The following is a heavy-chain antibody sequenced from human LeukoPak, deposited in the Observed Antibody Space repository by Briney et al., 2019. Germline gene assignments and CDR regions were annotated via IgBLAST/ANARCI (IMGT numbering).Heavy chain of an antibody. CDR3: ASEGSSWYYFDY. Sequence: GVSLRLCCAASGFTFRSYWMHWVRQAPGKGLVWVSRINSDGSSTSYADSVKGRFTISRDNAKNTLYLQMNSLRAEDTAVYYCASEGSSWYYFDYWGQGTLVTVSS. J-gene: IGHJ4*02. CDR1: GFTFRSYW. V-gene: IGHV3-74*01. CDR2: INSDGSST. D-gene: IGHD6-13*01.